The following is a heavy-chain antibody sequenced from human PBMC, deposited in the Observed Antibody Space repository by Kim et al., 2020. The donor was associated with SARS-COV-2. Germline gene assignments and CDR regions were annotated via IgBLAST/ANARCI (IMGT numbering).Heavy chain of an antibody. J-gene: IGHJ4*02. V-gene: IGHV1-8*01. D-gene: IGHD6-13*01. CDR3: ARRIAAAGTPIGY. Sequence: YAQKFQGGVTRTRNTSITTAYMELSSLRSEDTAVYYCARRIAAAGTPIGYWGQGTLVTVSS.